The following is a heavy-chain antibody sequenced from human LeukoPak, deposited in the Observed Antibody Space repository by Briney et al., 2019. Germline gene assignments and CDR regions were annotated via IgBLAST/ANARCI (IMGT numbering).Heavy chain of an antibody. D-gene: IGHD1-26*01. CDR2: IYYSGST. CDR1: GGSISSTSYY. J-gene: IGHJ4*02. Sequence: SETLSLTCNVSGGSISSTSYYWGWIRQPPGKGLEWIGSIYYSGSTYYNPSLKSRVTISVDTSKNQFSLKLSSVTAADTAVYYCARRQLLGVDYWGQGTLVTVSS. V-gene: IGHV4-39*01. CDR3: ARRQLLGVDY.